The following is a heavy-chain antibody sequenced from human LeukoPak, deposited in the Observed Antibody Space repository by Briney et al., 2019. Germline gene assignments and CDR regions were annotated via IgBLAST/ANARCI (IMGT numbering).Heavy chain of an antibody. CDR1: GFTFSSYA. CDR2: ISYDGSNK. V-gene: IGHV3-30*04. J-gene: IGHJ4*02. CDR3: ARETGEYYESSGYLDY. D-gene: IGHD3-22*01. Sequence: GGSLRLSCAASGFTFSSYAMHWVRQAPGKGLEWVAVISYDGSNKYYADSVKGRFTISRDNSKNTLYLQMNSLRAEDTAVYYCARETGEYYESSGYLDYWGQGTLVTVSS.